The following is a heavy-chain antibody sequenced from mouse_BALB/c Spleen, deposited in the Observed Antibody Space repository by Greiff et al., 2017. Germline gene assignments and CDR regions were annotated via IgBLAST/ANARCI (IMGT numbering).Heavy chain of an antibody. D-gene: IGHD2-1*01. V-gene: IGHV14-4*02. J-gene: IGHJ4*01. CDR1: GFNIKDYY. CDR3: KAYGNSYYYAMDY. Sequence: EVKLQQSGAELVRAGASVKLSCTASGFNIKDYYMHWVKQRPEQGLEWIGWIDPENGDTEYAPKFQGKATMTADTSSNTAYLQLSSLTSEDTAVYYCKAYGNSYYYAMDYWGQGTSVTVSS. CDR2: IDPENGDT.